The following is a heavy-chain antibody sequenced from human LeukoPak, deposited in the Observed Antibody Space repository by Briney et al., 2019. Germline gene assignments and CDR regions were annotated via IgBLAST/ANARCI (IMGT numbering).Heavy chain of an antibody. V-gene: IGHV3-23*01. CDR2: ISGSGGSP. D-gene: IGHD3-3*01. J-gene: IGHJ6*02. CDR3: AKSVAIYFYYGLDV. Sequence: GGSLRLSCAASGFTFSSYAMSWVRQTPGKGLEWVSAISGSGGSPYYADSVKGRFTISRDNSKNTLFLQMTSLRVDDTAPYYCAKSVAIYFYYGLDVWGQGTTVTVSS. CDR1: GFTFSSYA.